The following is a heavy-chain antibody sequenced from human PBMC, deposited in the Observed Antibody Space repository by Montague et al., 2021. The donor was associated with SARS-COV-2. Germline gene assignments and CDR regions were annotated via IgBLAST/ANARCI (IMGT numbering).Heavy chain of an antibody. CDR2: ISISGST. J-gene: IGHJ4*02. CDR3: ARDIAVAGLFDY. CDR1: GGSISSGSYY. V-gene: IGHV4-61*02. D-gene: IGHD6-19*01. Sequence: TLSLTCTVSGGSISSGSYYWSWIRQPAGKGLEWIGRISISGSTNYNPSLKSRVTISVDTSKNRFSLKLSSVTAADTAVHYCARDIAVAGLFDYWGEGTLVTVSS.